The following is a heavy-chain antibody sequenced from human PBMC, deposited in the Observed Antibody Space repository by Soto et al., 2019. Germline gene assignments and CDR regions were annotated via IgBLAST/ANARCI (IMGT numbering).Heavy chain of an antibody. CDR2: IIPIFGTA. Sequence: GPSVKVSCKASGGTFSSYAISWVRQAPGQGLEWMGGIIPIFGTANYAQKFQGRVTITADKSTSTAYMELSSLRSEDTAVYYCARSVVVPAAIPIRGYFDYWGQGTLVTVSS. CDR3: ARSVVVPAAIPIRGYFDY. CDR1: GGTFSSYA. D-gene: IGHD2-2*02. V-gene: IGHV1-69*06. J-gene: IGHJ4*02.